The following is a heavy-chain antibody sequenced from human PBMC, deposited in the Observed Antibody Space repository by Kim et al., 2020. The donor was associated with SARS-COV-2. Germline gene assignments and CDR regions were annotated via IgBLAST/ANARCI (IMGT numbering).Heavy chain of an antibody. V-gene: IGHV1-69*01. Sequence: YAQKFQGRVTITADESTSTAYMELSSLRSEDTAVYYCASAQLFDWLSALDYWGQGTLVTVSS. CDR3: ASAQLFDWLSALDY. J-gene: IGHJ4*02. D-gene: IGHD3-9*01.